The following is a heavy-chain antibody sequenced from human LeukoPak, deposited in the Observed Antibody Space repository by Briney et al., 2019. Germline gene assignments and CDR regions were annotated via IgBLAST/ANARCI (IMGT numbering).Heavy chain of an antibody. D-gene: IGHD2-8*02. CDR2: INSDGSST. J-gene: IGHJ6*02. CDR3: SRSGVQLLYYYYGMDV. Sequence: GGSLRLSCAASGFTFSSYWMRWVRQAPGKGLVWVSRINSDGSSTNYADSVKGRFTISRDNAKNTLYLQMNSLRAEDTAVYYCSRSGVQLLYYYYGMDVWGQGTTVTVSS. V-gene: IGHV3-74*01. CDR1: GFTFSSYW.